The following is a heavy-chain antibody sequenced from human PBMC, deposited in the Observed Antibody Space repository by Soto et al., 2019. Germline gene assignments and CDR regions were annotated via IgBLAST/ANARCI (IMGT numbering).Heavy chain of an antibody. D-gene: IGHD1-1*01. CDR1: GFTFRNAW. CDR2: IKQDGPTA. V-gene: IGHV3-7*01. Sequence: GGSLRLSCAASGFTFRNAWMSWVRQAPGKGLEWVANIKQDGPTATYADSVKGRFVISRDNAKNSLYLEMNTLRADDSGLYYCARGPRVSSTGTGAHWGRGTLVTVSS. CDR3: ARGPRVSSTGTGAH. J-gene: IGHJ4*02.